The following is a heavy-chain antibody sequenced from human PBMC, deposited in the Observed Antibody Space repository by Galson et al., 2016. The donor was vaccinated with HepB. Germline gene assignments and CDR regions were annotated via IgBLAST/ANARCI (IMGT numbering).Heavy chain of an antibody. J-gene: IGHJ3*02. CDR2: VYYSGTA. CDR3: ASHCGGDCYNNLADAFDI. CDR1: SGSISSSRYY. V-gene: IGHV4-39*01. Sequence: SETLSLTCTVSSGSISSSRYYWGWIRQPPEKGLEWIGSVYYSGTAYYDPSLKSRVSISVDTSKDQFSLRLSSVPAGDTAVYFCASHCGGDCYNNLADAFDIWGRGTMVTVSS. D-gene: IGHD2-21*01.